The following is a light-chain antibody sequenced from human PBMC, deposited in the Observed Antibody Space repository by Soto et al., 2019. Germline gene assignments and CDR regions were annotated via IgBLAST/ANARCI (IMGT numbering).Light chain of an antibody. CDR2: DVS. Sequence: QSALTQPASVSGSPGQSITISCHGTSSDVGRYNYVSWCQQHPGKAPKLIIYDVSNRTSGLSNRFSGSKSGNTASLTISGLQAEDEADYSCSSYTSSSTVVFGGGTKVTVL. V-gene: IGLV2-14*01. J-gene: IGLJ2*01. CDR3: SSYTSSSTVV. CDR1: SSDVGRYNY.